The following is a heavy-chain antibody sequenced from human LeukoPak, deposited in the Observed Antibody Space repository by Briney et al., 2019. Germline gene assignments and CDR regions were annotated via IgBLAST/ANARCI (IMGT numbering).Heavy chain of an antibody. Sequence: GGSLRLSCTVSGFTVSSNYMGWVRQAPGKGLEWVSALYTDGSTHYADSVKGRFTISRDTSKNTLYLHINSLRAEDTAVYYCASSTIWVGFFDYWGQGTLVTVSS. CDR2: LYTDGST. D-gene: IGHD2/OR15-2a*01. V-gene: IGHV3-53*01. CDR3: ASSTIWVGFFDY. J-gene: IGHJ4*02. CDR1: GFTVSSNY.